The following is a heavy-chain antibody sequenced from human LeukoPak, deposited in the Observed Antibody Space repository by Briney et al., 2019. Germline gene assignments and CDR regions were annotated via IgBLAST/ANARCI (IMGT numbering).Heavy chain of an antibody. J-gene: IGHJ4*02. Sequence: GGSLRLSCEDSGFTFADYGLSWVRQAPGKGLEWVAGINWSGDNTFYADSVKGRVTISRDNTKKTLYLQMNNLRGEDTATYYCARDLSSNWNNLAYWGQGTLVTVSS. V-gene: IGHV3-20*04. CDR2: INWSGDNT. CDR1: GFTFADYG. CDR3: ARDLSSNWNNLAY. D-gene: IGHD1/OR15-1a*01.